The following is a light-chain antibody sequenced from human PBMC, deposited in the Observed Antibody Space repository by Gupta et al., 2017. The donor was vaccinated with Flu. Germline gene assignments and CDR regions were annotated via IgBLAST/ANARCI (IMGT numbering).Light chain of an antibody. J-gene: IGLJ2*01. CDR3: GTWDSSLSDVV. CDR1: RSNIRNNS. Sequence: QSMLTPPPSLSPAPGQKFTISCSGSRSNIRNNSVSWYQPLPGTAPKLLIYENNERPSGMPERFSGSKSGTSAPLGITGLQTGDEADYYCGTWDSSLSDVVFGGGTKLTVL. CDR2: ENN. V-gene: IGLV1-51*02.